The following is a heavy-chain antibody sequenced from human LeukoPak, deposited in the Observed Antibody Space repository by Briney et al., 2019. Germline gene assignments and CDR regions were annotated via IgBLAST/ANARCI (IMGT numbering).Heavy chain of an antibody. CDR3: ARASSPGDCYGRARCPPFH. CDR1: GYTFTSYY. D-gene: IGHD2-21*02. CDR2: INPSGGST. V-gene: IGHV1-46*01. J-gene: IGHJ4*02. Sequence: ASVKVSCKASGYTFTSYYMHWVRQAPGQGLEWMGIINPSGGSTSYAQKFQGRVTMTRDTSTSTVYMELSSLRSEDTAVYYCARASSPGDCYGRARCPPFHWGQGTLVTVSS.